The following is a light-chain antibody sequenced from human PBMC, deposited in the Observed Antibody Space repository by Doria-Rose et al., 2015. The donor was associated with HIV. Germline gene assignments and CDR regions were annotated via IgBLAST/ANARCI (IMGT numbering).Light chain of an antibody. CDR3: QHYQSYPYT. Sequence: TQSPSTLSASVSDRVTIPCRASQSISTWLAWYQQKPGKAPKLLIYKASSLESGVPSRFSGSGSGTEFTLTISSLQPEDFASYYCQHYQSYPYTFGQGTKLEIK. V-gene: IGKV1-5*03. CDR2: KAS. CDR1: QSISTW. J-gene: IGKJ2*01.